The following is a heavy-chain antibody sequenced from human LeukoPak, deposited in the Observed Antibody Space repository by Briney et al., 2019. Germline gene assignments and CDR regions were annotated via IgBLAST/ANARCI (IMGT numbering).Heavy chain of an antibody. CDR2: ISSSGSTI. J-gene: IGHJ3*02. CDR1: GFTFSSYE. D-gene: IGHD6-13*01. Sequence: GGSLRLSCAASGFTFSSYEMNWVRQAPGKGLEWVSYISSSGSTIYYADSVKGRFTISRDNAKNTLYLQMNSLRAEDTAVYYCAKDRARIAAAGGAFDIWGQGTMVTVSS. CDR3: AKDRARIAAAGGAFDI. V-gene: IGHV3-48*03.